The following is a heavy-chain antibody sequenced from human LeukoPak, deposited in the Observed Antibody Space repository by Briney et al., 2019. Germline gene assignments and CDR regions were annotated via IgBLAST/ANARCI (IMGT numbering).Heavy chain of an antibody. CDR1: GFTFSSYE. J-gene: IGHJ3*02. CDR3: ARENIVVVPAAEGDAFDI. CDR2: ISSSGSTI. D-gene: IGHD2-2*01. Sequence: PGGSLRLSCAASGFTFSSYEMNWVRQAPGKGLEWVSYISSSGSTIYYADSVKGRFTISRDNAKNSLYLQMNSLRAEDTAVYYCARENIVVVPAAEGDAFDIWGQGTVVTVSP. V-gene: IGHV3-48*03.